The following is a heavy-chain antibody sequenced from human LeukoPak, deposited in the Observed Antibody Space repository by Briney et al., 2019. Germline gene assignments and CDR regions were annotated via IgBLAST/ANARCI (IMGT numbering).Heavy chain of an antibody. CDR2: INPNSGAT. D-gene: IGHD3-9*01. CDR3: ARMSDILTGHYPQWFDP. Sequence: ASVKVSCKASGYTFTGYYMHWVRQVPGQGPEWMGWINPNSGATNYAQKFQGRVTMTRDTSVSTAYMELSRLRSDDTAVYYCARMSDILTGHYPQWFDPWGQGTLVTVSS. CDR1: GYTFTGYY. J-gene: IGHJ5*02. V-gene: IGHV1-2*02.